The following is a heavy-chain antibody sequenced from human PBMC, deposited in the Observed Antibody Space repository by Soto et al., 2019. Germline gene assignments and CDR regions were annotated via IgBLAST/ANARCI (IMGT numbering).Heavy chain of an antibody. CDR3: ERSSNTSAGYREHYYYGTDF. V-gene: IGHV3-23*01. CDR2: ISGSGYST. Sequence: GGSVRLSCAASGFTFSSHAMSWVRQAPGKGLEWVSAISGSGYSTYYGDSVKGRFTISRDNSKNTLYLQMNSLRAEDTAVYYCERSSNTSAGYREHYYYGTDFPGPAPAVTLS. J-gene: IGHJ6*02. CDR1: GFTFSSHA. D-gene: IGHD6-25*01.